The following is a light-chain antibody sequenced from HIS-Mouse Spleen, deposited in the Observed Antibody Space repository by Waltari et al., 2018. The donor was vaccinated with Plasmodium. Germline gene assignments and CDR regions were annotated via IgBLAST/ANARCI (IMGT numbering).Light chain of an antibody. CDR3: QQYNNWSFT. CDR2: GAS. CDR1: QSVSSN. V-gene: IGKV3-15*01. Sequence: EIVMTQSPATLSVSPGESATLSCRASQSVSSNLPWYQQKPGQAPRLLIYGASTRATGIPARFSGSGSGTEFTLTISSLQSEDFAVYYCQQYNNWSFTFGPGTKVDIK. J-gene: IGKJ3*01.